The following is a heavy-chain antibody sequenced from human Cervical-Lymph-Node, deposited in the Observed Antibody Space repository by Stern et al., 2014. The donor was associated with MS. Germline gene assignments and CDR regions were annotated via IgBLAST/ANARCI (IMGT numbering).Heavy chain of an antibody. J-gene: IGHJ4*02. CDR1: GFTFSSYW. CDR3: ARPRVAAAGNFDS. D-gene: IGHD6-13*01. Sequence: EVQLLESGGDLVQPGGSLRLSCAASGFTFSSYWMHWVRQVPGKGLVWVSRISTDVSSTSYAASVKGRFTISRDNAKNTLYLQMNSLRAEDTAVYYCARPRVAAAGNFDSWGQGTLVTVSS. V-gene: IGHV3-74*02. CDR2: ISTDVSST.